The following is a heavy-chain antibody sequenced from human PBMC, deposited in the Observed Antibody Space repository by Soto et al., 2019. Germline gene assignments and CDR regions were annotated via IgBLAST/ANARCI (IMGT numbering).Heavy chain of an antibody. Sequence: PGGSLRLSCAASGFTFSSFAMSWVRQAPGKGLDWVSAISGSGGSTYSADSVKGRFTISRDNSKNTLYLQMNSLRAEDTAVYYCGYDSPGNYYGMDVWGQGTTVT. CDR3: GYDSPGNYYGMDV. CDR1: GFTFSSFA. CDR2: ISGSGGST. J-gene: IGHJ6*02. V-gene: IGHV3-23*01.